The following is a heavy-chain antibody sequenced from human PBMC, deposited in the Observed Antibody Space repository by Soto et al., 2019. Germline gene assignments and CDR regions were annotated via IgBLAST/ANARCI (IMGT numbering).Heavy chain of an antibody. V-gene: IGHV1-24*01. CDR3: ATDQGSSSWYGGWFDP. CDR1: GYTLTELS. CDR2: FDPEDGET. Sequence: QVQLVQSGAEVKKPGASVKVSCKVSGYTLTELSMHWVRQAPGKGLAWMGGFDPEDGETIYAQKFQGRVTMTEDTATDTAYMELSSLRSEDTAVYYCATDQGSSSWYGGWFDPCGQGTLVTVSS. D-gene: IGHD6-13*01. J-gene: IGHJ5*02.